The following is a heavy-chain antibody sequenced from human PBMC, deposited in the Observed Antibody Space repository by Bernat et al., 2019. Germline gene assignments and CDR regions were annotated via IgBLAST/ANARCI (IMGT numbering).Heavy chain of an antibody. J-gene: IGHJ6*02. CDR3: AKDIVATMGMDV. CDR2: ISYDGSNK. V-gene: IGHV3-30*18. Sequence: QVQLVESGGGVVQSGRSLRLSCAASGFTFSSYGMHWVRQAPGKGLEWVAVISYDGSNKYYADSVKGRFTISRDNSKNTLYLQMNSLRAEDTAVYYCAKDIVATMGMDVWGQGTTVTVSS. CDR1: GFTFSSYG. D-gene: IGHD5-12*01.